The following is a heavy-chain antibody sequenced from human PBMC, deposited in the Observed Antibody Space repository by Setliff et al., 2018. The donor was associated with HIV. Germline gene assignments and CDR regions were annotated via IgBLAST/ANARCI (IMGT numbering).Heavy chain of an antibody. CDR1: GFPFSRYA. D-gene: IGHD1-26*01. V-gene: IGHV3-21*01. J-gene: IGHJ4*02. CDR3: ARDRYSGSSTDY. Sequence: GGSLRLSCAVSGFPFSRYAMNWVRQAPGKGLEWVASISGTGDTTHYADSVKGRFTISRDNVKNSLYLQMNSLRAEDTAVYYCARDRYSGSSTDYWGQGTLVTVS. CDR2: ISGTGDTT.